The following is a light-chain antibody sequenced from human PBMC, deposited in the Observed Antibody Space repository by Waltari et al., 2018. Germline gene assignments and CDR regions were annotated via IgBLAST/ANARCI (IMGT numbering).Light chain of an antibody. Sequence: DIQMTQSPSTMSASVGDRVTITCRACQSITNWLAWYQQKPGKAPKPLIYRASNLESGVPSRFSGSGSGTEFTLTISILQPDDFATYYCQQYDNYWTFGQGTKVEIK. CDR3: QQYDNYWT. CDR2: RAS. CDR1: QSITNW. J-gene: IGKJ1*01. V-gene: IGKV1-5*03.